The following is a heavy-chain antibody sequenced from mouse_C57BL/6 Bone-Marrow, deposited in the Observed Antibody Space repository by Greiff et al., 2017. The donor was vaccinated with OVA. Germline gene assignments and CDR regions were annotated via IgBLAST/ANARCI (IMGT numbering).Heavy chain of an antibody. D-gene: IGHD2-3*01. Sequence: VQLQQSGAELVKPGASVKLSCKASGYTFTSYWMHWVQQRPGQGLEWIGMIHPNSGSNNYNEKFKSKATLTVDKSYITAYLQLIRLTSEYSSVSYCSSDETRRFAYWGQGTLVTVSA. CDR1: GYTFTSYW. CDR3: SSDETRRFAY. CDR2: IHPNSGSN. V-gene: IGHV1-64*01. J-gene: IGHJ3*01.